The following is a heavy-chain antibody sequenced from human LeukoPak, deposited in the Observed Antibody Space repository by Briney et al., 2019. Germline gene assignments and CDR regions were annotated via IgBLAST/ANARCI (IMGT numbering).Heavy chain of an antibody. CDR2: INPNSGGT. Sequence: ASVKVSCKASGYTFTGCYMHWVRQAPGQGLEWMGRINPNSGGTNYAQKFQGRVTMTRDTSISTAYMELSRLRSDDTAVYYCARAPVSDTIMFDPWGQGTLVTVSS. J-gene: IGHJ5*02. V-gene: IGHV1-2*06. D-gene: IGHD3-3*01. CDR3: ARAPVSDTIMFDP. CDR1: GYTFTGCY.